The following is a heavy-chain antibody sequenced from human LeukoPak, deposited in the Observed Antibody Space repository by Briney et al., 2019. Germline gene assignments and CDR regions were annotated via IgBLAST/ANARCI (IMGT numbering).Heavy chain of an antibody. V-gene: IGHV3-48*01. J-gene: IGHJ4*02. Sequence: GGSLGLSCAASGFTFSSYSMNWVRQAPAKGLEWVSYISSSSSTIYYADSVKGRFTISRDKAKNSLYLQMNSLRAEDTAVYYCAREYCSSTSCLYDYWGQGTLVTVSS. D-gene: IGHD2-2*01. CDR3: AREYCSSTSCLYDY. CDR2: ISSSSSTI. CDR1: GFTFSSYS.